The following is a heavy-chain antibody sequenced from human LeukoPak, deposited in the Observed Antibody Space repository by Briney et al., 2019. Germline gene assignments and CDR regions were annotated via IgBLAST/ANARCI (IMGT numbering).Heavy chain of an antibody. V-gene: IGHV3-30-3*01. CDR3: ARGQLRYFDWLSYYYGMDV. D-gene: IGHD3-9*01. J-gene: IGHJ6*02. Sequence: GGSLRLSCAASGFPFSSYAMHWVRQAPGKGLEWVAVISYDGSNKYYADSVKGRFTISRDNSKNTLYLQMNSLRAEDTAVYYCARGQLRYFDWLSYYYGMDVWGQGTTVTVSS. CDR2: ISYDGSNK. CDR1: GFPFSSYA.